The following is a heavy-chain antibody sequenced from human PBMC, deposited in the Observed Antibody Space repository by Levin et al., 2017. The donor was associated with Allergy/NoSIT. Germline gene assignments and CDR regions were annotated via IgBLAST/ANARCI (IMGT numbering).Heavy chain of an antibody. CDR3: AKATTSKRGPSDY. Sequence: GGSLRLSCAASGFTFSSYGMHWVRQAPGKGLEWVAVISYDGSNKYYADSVKGRFTISSDNSKNTLYLQMNSLRAEDTAVYYCAKATTSKRGPSDYWGQGTLVTVSS. CDR1: GFTFSSYG. D-gene: IGHD2/OR15-2a*01. CDR2: ISYDGSNK. V-gene: IGHV3-30*18. J-gene: IGHJ4*02.